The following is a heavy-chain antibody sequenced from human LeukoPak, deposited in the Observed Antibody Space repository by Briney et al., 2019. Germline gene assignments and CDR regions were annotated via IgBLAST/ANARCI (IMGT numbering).Heavy chain of an antibody. V-gene: IGHV4-38-2*02. CDR1: GYSISSGYY. Sequence: SETLSLTCTVSGYSISSGYYWGWIRPPPGKGLEWIGSIYHSGGTYYNPSLKSRVTISVDTSKNQFSLKLSSVTAADTAVYYCARLMSSSWYFDYWGQGTLVTVSS. CDR3: ARLMSSSWYFDY. CDR2: IYHSGGT. D-gene: IGHD6-13*01. J-gene: IGHJ4*02.